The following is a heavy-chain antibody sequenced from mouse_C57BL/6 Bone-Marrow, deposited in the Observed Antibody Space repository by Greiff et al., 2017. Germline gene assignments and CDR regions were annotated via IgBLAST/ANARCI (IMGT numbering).Heavy chain of an antibody. J-gene: IGHJ1*03. V-gene: IGHV5-17*01. CDR1: GFTFSDYG. Sequence: EVKLMEPGGGLVKPGGSLKLSCAASGFTFSDYGMHWVRQAPEQGLEWVAYISSASSTIYYADTVKGRFTISRDHAKNTLFLQMTRLRSEDTAMYYCAGEYYGSSYGYFDVWGTGTTVTVSS. CDR3: AGEYYGSSYGYFDV. D-gene: IGHD1-1*01. CDR2: ISSASSTI.